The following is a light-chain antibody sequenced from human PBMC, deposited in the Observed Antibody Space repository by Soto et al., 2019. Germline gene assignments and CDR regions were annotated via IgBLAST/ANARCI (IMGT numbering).Light chain of an antibody. CDR1: QGIGND. J-gene: IGKJ4*01. CDR2: SAS. V-gene: IGKV1-17*01. CDR3: LHHYNYPLT. Sequence: DIQMTQFPSSLSASVGDRVTITCRASQGIGNDLGWYQHKPGKAPKRLIFSASTLDSGVPSRFSGGGFGTEFTLTISSLPPEDFATYYCLHHYNYPLTLGGGTKVEIK.